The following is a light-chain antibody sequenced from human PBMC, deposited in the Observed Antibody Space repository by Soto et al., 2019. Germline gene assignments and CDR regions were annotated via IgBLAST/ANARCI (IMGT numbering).Light chain of an antibody. Sequence: EIVLTQSPATLSLSPGERATLSCRASQSVSSYLAWYQQKPGQAPRLLIYDASNMATGIPARFSGSGSGTDFTLTISSLEPEDFAVYYCQQRSSWPWTFGQGTKLEIK. V-gene: IGKV3-11*01. CDR3: QQRSSWPWT. J-gene: IGKJ2*01. CDR2: DAS. CDR1: QSVSSY.